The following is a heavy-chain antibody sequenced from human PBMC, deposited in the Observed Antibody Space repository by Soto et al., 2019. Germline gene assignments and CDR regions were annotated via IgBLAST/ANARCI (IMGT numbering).Heavy chain of an antibody. D-gene: IGHD2-15*01. CDR1: GGSISSGGYY. Sequence: PSETLSLTCTFSGGSISSGGYYWSWIRQHPGKGLEWIGYIYYSGSTYYNPSLKSRVTISVDTSKNQFSLKLSSVTAADTAVYYCARGVVAAPRALDYWGQGTLVTVSS. CDR2: IYYSGST. CDR3: ARGVVAAPRALDY. V-gene: IGHV4-31*03. J-gene: IGHJ4*02.